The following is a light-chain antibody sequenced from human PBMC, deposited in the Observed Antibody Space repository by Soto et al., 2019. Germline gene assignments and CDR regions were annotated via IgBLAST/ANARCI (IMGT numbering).Light chain of an antibody. CDR3: QHYGTSAL. V-gene: IGKV3-20*01. J-gene: IGKJ3*01. Sequence: EIVLTQSPGTLSLSPGERATLSCRASQSVSSSYLAWYQQKPGQAPRLLIYDASRATGIPDRFSGSVSGTDFTLTITSLEPEDFAVYYCQHYGTSALFGPGTKVDI. CDR1: QSVSSSY. CDR2: DAS.